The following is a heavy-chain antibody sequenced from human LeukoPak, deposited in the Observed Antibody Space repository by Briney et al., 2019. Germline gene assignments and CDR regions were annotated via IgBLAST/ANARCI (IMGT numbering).Heavy chain of an antibody. CDR1: GYSFTSYW. CDR3: ARHPSPGFGSWKPFDY. J-gene: IGHJ4*02. D-gene: IGHD1-1*01. V-gene: IGHV5-51*01. Sequence: GESLKISCRGSGYSFTSYWIGWVRQMPGKGLEWMGIIYPGDSDTRYSPSFQGQVTISADKSISTAYLQWSSLKASDTAMYYCARHPSPGFGSWKPFDYWGQGTLVTVSS. CDR2: IYPGDSDT.